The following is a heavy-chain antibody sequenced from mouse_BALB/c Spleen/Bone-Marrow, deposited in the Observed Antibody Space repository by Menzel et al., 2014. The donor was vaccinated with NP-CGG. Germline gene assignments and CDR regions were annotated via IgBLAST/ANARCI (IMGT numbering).Heavy chain of an antibody. CDR3: ARYDGYFDY. V-gene: IGHV1-54*01. D-gene: IGHD2-3*01. J-gene: IGHJ2*01. CDR1: GYAFTDYL. Sequence: QVQLQQPEAELVRPGTSVKVSCKASGYAFTDYLMEWLKQRPGQGLEWIGVINPGSGSTNYNEKFKDKATLTADKSSSTAYMQLSSLTSDDSAVYFCARYDGYFDYWGQGTILTVSS. CDR2: INPGSGST.